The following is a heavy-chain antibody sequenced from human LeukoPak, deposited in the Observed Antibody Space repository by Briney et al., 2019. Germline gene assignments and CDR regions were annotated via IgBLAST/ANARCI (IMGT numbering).Heavy chain of an antibody. J-gene: IGHJ4*02. CDR2: IYYSGST. CDR1: GGSFSGYY. CDR3: ARDLTSIRYCSGGSCYSR. Sequence: SETLSLTCAVYGGSFSGYYWSWIRQPPGKGLEWIGYIYYSGSTYYNPSLKSRVTISVDTSKNQFSLKLSSVTAADTAVYYCARDLTSIRYCSGGSCYSRWGQGTLVTVSS. V-gene: IGHV4-34*09. D-gene: IGHD2-15*01.